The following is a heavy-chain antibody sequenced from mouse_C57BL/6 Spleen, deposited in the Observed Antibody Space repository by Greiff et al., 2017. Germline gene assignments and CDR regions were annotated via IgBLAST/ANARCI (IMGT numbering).Heavy chain of an antibody. CDR1: GYTFTDYY. D-gene: IGHD1-1*01. CDR2: INPYNGGT. V-gene: IGHV1-19*01. CDR3: ARGITTVVDYYAMDY. Sequence: EVKLQQSGPVLVKPGASVKMSCKASGYTFTDYYMNWVKQSHGKSLEWIGVINPYNGGTSYNQKFKGKATLTVDKSSSTAYMELNSLTSEDSAVYYCARGITTVVDYYAMDYWGQGTSVTVSS. J-gene: IGHJ4*01.